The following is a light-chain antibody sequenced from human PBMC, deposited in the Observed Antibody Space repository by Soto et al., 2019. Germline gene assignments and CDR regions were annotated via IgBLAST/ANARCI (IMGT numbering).Light chain of an antibody. J-gene: IGLJ1*01. CDR3: AAWDDSLSGLYV. V-gene: IGLV1-47*01. CDR2: RDT. Sequence: QPVLSQPPSASGTPGQRVTISCSGSSSNVGANLVYWYQQFPGAAPKVLIYRDTQRPSGVPDRFSGSKSGTSASLAISGLRSEDEADYYCAAWDDSLSGLYVFGTGTKLTVL. CDR1: SSNVGANL.